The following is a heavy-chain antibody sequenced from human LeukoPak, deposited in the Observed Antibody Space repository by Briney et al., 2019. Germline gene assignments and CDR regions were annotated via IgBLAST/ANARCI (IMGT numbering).Heavy chain of an antibody. CDR1: GGSFSGYY. J-gene: IGHJ4*02. D-gene: IGHD6-19*01. CDR3: ALLSSGWYRVY. Sequence: NASETLSLTCAVYGGSFSGYYWSWIRQPPGKGLEWIGEINHSGSTNYNPSLKSRVTISVDTSKNQFSLKLSSVTAADTAVYYCALLSSGWYRVYWGQGTLVTVSS. V-gene: IGHV4-34*01. CDR2: INHSGST.